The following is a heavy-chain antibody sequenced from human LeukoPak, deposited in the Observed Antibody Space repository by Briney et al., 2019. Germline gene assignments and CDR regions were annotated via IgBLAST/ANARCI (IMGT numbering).Heavy chain of an antibody. CDR3: ARDHAYRADY. J-gene: IGHJ4*02. D-gene: IGHD2-2*01. CDR2: INKDESKK. V-gene: IGHV3-7*01. Sequence: GSLRLSCAASGFTFSNDWMCCVRQAPGKGLEWLANINKDESKKYYADSVKGRFTISRDNAKNSLYLQMSSLTAEDTAIYYCARDHAYRADYWGQGTLVTVSS. CDR1: GFTFSNDW.